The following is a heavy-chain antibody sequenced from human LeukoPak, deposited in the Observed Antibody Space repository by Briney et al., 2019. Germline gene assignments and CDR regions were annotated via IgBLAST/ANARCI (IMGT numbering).Heavy chain of an antibody. V-gene: IGHV4-34*01. J-gene: IGHJ4*02. CDR2: INHSGST. D-gene: IGHD5-12*01. CDR3: ARMGGYGRWLRPGAVGY. CDR1: GGSFSGYY. Sequence: KPSETLSLPCAVYGGSFSGYYWSWLRQPPGEGLEWIGGINHSGSTNYNPSLKSRVTISVDTSKNQFSLKLSSVTAADTAVYYCARMGGYGRWLRPGAVGYWGQGTLVTVSS.